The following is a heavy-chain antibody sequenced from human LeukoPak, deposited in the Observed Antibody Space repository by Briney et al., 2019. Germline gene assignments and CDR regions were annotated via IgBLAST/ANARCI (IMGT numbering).Heavy chain of an antibody. J-gene: IGHJ4*02. D-gene: IGHD6-19*01. CDR2: IYYSGST. Sequence: PSETLSITCTVSGGSITSSSYYWGWIRQPPGKGLEWIGSIYYSGSTYYNPSHKSRVTIYVDTSKNQFSLKLSSVTAADTAVYYCARQEEWLAYYYWGQGTLVTVSS. V-gene: IGHV4-39*01. CDR1: GGSITSSSYY. CDR3: ARQEEWLAYYY.